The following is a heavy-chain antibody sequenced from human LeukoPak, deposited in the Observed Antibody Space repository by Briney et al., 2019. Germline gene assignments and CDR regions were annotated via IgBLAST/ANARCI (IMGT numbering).Heavy chain of an antibody. J-gene: IGHJ4*02. V-gene: IGHV3-21*06. D-gene: IGHD3/OR15-3a*01. CDR1: GFTFSSYG. CDR2: ISNSAISI. CDR3: AREYDVLTAGLDF. Sequence: GGSLRLSCAASGFTFSSYGMSWVRQAPGKGLEWVSSISNSAISIYYADSLRGRFTISRDNAKNFLYLQMNSLRAEDTAVYYCAREYDVLTAGLDFWGQGTLVTVSS.